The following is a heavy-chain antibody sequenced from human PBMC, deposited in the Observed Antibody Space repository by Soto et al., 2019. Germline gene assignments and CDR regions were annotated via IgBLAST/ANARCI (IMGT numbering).Heavy chain of an antibody. CDR1: GFTFSDSY. D-gene: IGHD2-15*01. Sequence: PGGSLRLSCAASGFTFSDSYMSWIRQAPGKGLVWVSRINSDGSTTDYADSVRGRFTISRDNAKNTLYLQMNSLRAEDTAVYYCARDQGYCSGGSCYVAGYWGQGTRVTVS. CDR2: INSDGSTT. V-gene: IGHV3-74*01. CDR3: ARDQGYCSGGSCYVAGY. J-gene: IGHJ4*02.